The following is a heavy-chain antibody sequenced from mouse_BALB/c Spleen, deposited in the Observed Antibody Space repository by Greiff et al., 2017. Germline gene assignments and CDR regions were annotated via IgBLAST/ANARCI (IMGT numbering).Heavy chain of an antibody. CDR1: GFSLTSYG. Sequence: VQRVESGPGLVAPSQSLSITCTVSGFSLTSYGVHWVRQPPGKGLEWLGVIWAGGSTNYNSALMSRLSISKDNSKSQVFLKMNSLQTDDTAMYYCARDQGDYYGYDAMDYWGQGTSVTVSS. CDR3: ARDQGDYYGYDAMDY. V-gene: IGHV2-9*02. CDR2: IWAGGST. D-gene: IGHD1-2*01. J-gene: IGHJ4*01.